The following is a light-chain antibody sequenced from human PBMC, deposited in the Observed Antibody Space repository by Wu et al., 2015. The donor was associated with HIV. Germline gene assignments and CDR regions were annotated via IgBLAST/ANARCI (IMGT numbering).Light chain of an antibody. CDR1: QGISNF. CDR3: QQYGRWPLT. Sequence: DIQMTQSPSSLSASVGDRVTITCRASQGISNFLAWYQQKPGKPPKVLIYAASTLQSGVPSRFSGSGSGTDFTLSISSLRSEDFGVYYCQQYGRWPLTFGQGTRLEI. V-gene: IGKV1-27*01. CDR2: AAS. J-gene: IGKJ5*01.